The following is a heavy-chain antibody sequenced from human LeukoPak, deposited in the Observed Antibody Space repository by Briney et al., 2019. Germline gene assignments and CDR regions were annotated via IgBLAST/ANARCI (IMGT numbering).Heavy chain of an antibody. CDR1: GFTFSSYA. V-gene: IGHV3-23*01. D-gene: IGHD1/OR15-1a*01. CDR3: AKHQQINGASLMDV. Sequence: QPGGSRRLSCAAPGFTFSSYAMSWVRQAPGKGLEWVSTISGSGGRTYYTDSVKGRFTISRDNSKNTLLLQMNSRRVEGTAIYYGAKHQQINGASLMDVWGKGPTFTVSS. CDR2: ISGSGGRT. J-gene: IGHJ6*04.